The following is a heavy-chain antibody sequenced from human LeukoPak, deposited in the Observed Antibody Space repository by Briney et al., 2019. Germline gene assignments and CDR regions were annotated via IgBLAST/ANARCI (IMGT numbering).Heavy chain of an antibody. CDR1: GFTFSTYA. V-gene: IGHV3-23*01. Sequence: GGSLRLSCAASGFTFSTYAMSWVRQAPGEGLEWVSGIIGSGGGRYYADSVKGRFTISRDNSRNTLSLEMSSLRAEDTAIYFCAKDETTSGINYFHYWGQGILVTVSA. D-gene: IGHD1-1*01. CDR2: IIGSGGGR. J-gene: IGHJ4*02. CDR3: AKDETTSGINYFHY.